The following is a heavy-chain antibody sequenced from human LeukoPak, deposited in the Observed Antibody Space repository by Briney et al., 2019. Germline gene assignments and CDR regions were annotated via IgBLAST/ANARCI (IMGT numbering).Heavy chain of an antibody. D-gene: IGHD3-22*01. CDR3: ARTSGRGSVDPGTSGYVDT. Sequence: SETLSLTCTVSGGSISSSGYYWDWIRQPPGKGLEWIGSVYYSGNTYYKSSLESRVTISVDTSNNRFSLKLNSVTAADTGTYYCARTSGRGSVDPGTSGYVDTWGQGSLVTVSS. CDR2: VYYSGNT. CDR1: GGSISSSGYY. V-gene: IGHV4-39*01. J-gene: IGHJ5*02.